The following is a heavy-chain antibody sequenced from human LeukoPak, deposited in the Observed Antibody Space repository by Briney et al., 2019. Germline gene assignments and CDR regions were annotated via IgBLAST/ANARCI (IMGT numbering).Heavy chain of an antibody. Sequence: GGSLRLSCAATGFTVSSHYMSWVRQAPGKGLKWVSVIYSGDTTYYADSVKGRFTISRDISKNTLYLQMNSLRAEDTAVYYCASQTSSWYRYPDYWGQGTLVTVSS. V-gene: IGHV3-53*01. CDR2: IYSGDTT. CDR1: GFTVSSHY. CDR3: ASQTSSWYRYPDY. D-gene: IGHD6-13*01. J-gene: IGHJ4*02.